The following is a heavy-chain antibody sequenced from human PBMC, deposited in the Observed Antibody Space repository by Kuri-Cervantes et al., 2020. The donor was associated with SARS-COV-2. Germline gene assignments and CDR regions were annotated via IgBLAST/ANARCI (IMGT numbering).Heavy chain of an antibody. V-gene: IGHV4-30-4*08. CDR3: ARGSSILAYDWFDP. CDR2: IYYSGST. CDR1: GGSISSGDYY. J-gene: IGHJ5*02. D-gene: IGHD2/OR15-2a*01. Sequence: SETLSLTCTVSGGSISSGDYYWSWIGQPPGKGLEWIGYIYYSGSTYYNPFLKSRVTISVDTSKNQFSLKLSSVTAADTAVYYCARGSSILAYDWFDPWGQGTLVTVSS.